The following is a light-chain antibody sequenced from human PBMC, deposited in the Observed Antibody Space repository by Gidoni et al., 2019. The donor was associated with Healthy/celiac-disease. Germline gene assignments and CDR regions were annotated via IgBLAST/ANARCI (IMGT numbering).Light chain of an antibody. CDR3: QQYGSSWIT. CDR1: QSVSSSY. Sequence: EIVLTQSPGTLSLSPGERATLSCRASQSVSSSYLAWYQQKPGQAPRLLIYGASSRATGIPDRFSGSGSGTDFTLTISRLEPEDFAVYYCQQYGSSWITFGQXTRLEIK. CDR2: GAS. J-gene: IGKJ5*01. V-gene: IGKV3-20*01.